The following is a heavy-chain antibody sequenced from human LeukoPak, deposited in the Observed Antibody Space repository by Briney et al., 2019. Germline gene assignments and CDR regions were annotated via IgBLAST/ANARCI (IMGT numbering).Heavy chain of an antibody. V-gene: IGHV3-23*01. D-gene: IGHD6-6*01. CDR3: AKDRMGYSSSSCDY. Sequence: PGGSLRLSCAASGFTFSSYAMSWVRQAPGKGLEWVSAISGSGGSTYYADSVKGRFTISRDNSKNTLYLQMNNLSAEDTAVYYCAKDRMGYSSSSCDYWGQGTLVTVSS. J-gene: IGHJ4*02. CDR1: GFTFSSYA. CDR2: ISGSGGST.